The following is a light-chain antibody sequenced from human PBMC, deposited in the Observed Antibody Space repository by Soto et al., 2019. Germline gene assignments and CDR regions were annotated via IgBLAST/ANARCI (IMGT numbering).Light chain of an antibody. CDR2: GTS. J-gene: IGKJ4*01. CDR1: QSVNIN. V-gene: IGKV3-15*01. CDR3: QQHNDWPPLT. Sequence: EIVSTPSPATLSVSPGERSPLSGRAIQSVNINLACYQQQPGQAPRLLLYGTSTRATGVPARFSGSGSGTEFTLTTSNLQSEDFAVYYCQQHNDWPPLTFGGGTQVEIK.